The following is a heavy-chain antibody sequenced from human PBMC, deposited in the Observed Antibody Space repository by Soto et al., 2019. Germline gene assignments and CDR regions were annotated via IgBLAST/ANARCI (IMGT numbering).Heavy chain of an antibody. CDR1: GYRFTNHA. J-gene: IGHJ6*02. Sequence: SVKVSCKASGYRFTNHAISWVRQAPGQGLEWMGGIIPIFGTANYAQKFQGRVTITADKSTSTAYMELSSLRSEDTAVYYCARGPPIRNYYGMDVWGQGTTVTVSS. D-gene: IGHD3-3*02. CDR2: IIPIFGTA. V-gene: IGHV1-69*06. CDR3: ARGPPIRNYYGMDV.